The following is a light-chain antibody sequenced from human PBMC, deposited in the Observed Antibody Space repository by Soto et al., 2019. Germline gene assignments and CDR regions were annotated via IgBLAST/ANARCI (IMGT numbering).Light chain of an antibody. V-gene: IGLV1-47*02. CDR1: SSNIGSNY. Sequence: QAVVTQPPSASGTPGQRVTISCSGSSSNIGSNYVYWYQQLPGTAPKLLIYSNNQRPSGVPDRFSGSKSGASASLAISGLQSADEADYYCAVWDVSLTAWVFGGGTKVTVL. J-gene: IGLJ3*02. CDR3: AVWDVSLTAWV. CDR2: SNN.